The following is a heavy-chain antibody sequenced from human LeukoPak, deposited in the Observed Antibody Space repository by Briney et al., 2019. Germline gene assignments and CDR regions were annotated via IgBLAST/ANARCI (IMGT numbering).Heavy chain of an antibody. V-gene: IGHV4-59*01. CDR2: IYYSGST. D-gene: IGHD3-3*01. J-gene: IGHJ4*02. CDR1: GGSISSYY. CDR3: ARAANYDFWSGYYFDY. Sequence: SETLSLTCTVSGGSISSYYWSWIRQPPGKGLEWIGYIYYSGSTNYNPSLKSRVTISVDTSKNQFSLKLSSVTATDTGVYYCARAANYDFWSGYYFDYWGQGTLVTVSS.